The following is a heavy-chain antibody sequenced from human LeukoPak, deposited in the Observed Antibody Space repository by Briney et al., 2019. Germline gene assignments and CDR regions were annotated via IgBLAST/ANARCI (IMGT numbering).Heavy chain of an antibody. J-gene: IGHJ5*02. CDR3: ASRQFVHYDVGFDP. CDR2: IFYAGST. CDR1: GYSISSNHW. Sequence: SDTLSLTCAVSGYSISSNHWWGWIRQPPGKGLEWIGYIFYAGSTYYNPSLKSRVTMSVDTSKSQFSLRLSSVTASDTAVYYCASRQFVHYDVGFDPWGQGTLVTVSS. V-gene: IGHV4-28*01. D-gene: IGHD5-12*01.